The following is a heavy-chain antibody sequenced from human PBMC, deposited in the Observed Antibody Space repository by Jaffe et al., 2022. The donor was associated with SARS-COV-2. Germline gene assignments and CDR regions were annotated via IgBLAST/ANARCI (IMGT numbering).Heavy chain of an antibody. CDR3: ARVSLTPDYGSGSYLYYYGMDV. CDR2: ISSSSSYI. D-gene: IGHD3-10*01. CDR1: GFTFSSYS. Sequence: EVQLVESGGGLVKPGGSLRLSCAASGFTFSSYSMNWVRQAPGKGLEWVSSISSSSSYIYYADSVKGRFTISRDNAKNSLYLQMNSLRAEDTAVYYCARVSLTPDYGSGSYLYYYGMDVWGQGTTVTVSS. V-gene: IGHV3-21*01. J-gene: IGHJ6*02.